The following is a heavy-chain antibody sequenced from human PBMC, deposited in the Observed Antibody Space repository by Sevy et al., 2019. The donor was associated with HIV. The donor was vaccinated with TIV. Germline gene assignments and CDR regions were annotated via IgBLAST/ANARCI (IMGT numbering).Heavy chain of an antibody. V-gene: IGHV4-39*01. J-gene: IGHJ5*02. Sequence: SETLSLTCTVSGGFISSSIYYWAWIRQPPGKGLEWIGSIFYSGGTYYNPSLKSRLAISVDTSKKQFLLKLTSVTAADTAVYYCATHYDFWSGYQNNWFDPWGQGTLVTVSS. CDR1: GGFISSSIYY. CDR2: IFYSGGT. CDR3: ATHYDFWSGYQNNWFDP. D-gene: IGHD3-3*01.